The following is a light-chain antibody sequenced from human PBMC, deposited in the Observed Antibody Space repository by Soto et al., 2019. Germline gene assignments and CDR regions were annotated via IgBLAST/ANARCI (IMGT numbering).Light chain of an antibody. J-gene: IGKJ3*01. Sequence: DIQMTQSPSSLSASVGDRVTITCQASQDISNSLNWYQQKPGTAPKLLIYDASNWETGVPSRFSGSGSGTDFTFPISSLQPEDIATYYCQQYANLPSFTFAPVTKVDIK. CDR2: DAS. CDR3: QQYANLPSFT. V-gene: IGKV1-33*01. CDR1: QDISNS.